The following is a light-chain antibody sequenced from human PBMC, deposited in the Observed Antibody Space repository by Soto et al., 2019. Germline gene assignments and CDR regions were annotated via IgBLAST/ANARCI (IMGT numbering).Light chain of an antibody. CDR1: NRYVGGYNY. Sequence: SVLTQPASVSGSPGQSITISCPGTNRYVGGYNYVSWYQQHPGKAPKLMIYDVRNRPSGVSNRFSGSKSVNTASLTISGLQAEDEADYYCSSYTTISAYVFGTGTKVTVL. CDR3: SSYTTISAYV. J-gene: IGLJ1*01. CDR2: DVR. V-gene: IGLV2-14*01.